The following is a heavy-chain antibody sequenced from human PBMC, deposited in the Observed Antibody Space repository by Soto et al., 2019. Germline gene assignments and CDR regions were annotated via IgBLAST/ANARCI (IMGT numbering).Heavy chain of an antibody. CDR1: GFTFSSYE. CDR2: ISSSGSTI. D-gene: IGHD4-4*01. Sequence: EVQLVESGGGLVQPGGSLRLSCAASGFTFSSYEMNWVRQAPGKGLEWVSYISSSGSTIYYADSVKGRFTISRDNAKNSLYPQMNSLRAEDTAVYDCARGAGFRYDSNYVYYWGQGTLVTVSS. V-gene: IGHV3-48*03. J-gene: IGHJ4*02. CDR3: ARGAGFRYDSNYVYY.